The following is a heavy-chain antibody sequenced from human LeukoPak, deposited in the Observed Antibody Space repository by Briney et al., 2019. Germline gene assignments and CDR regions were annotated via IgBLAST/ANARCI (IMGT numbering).Heavy chain of an antibody. J-gene: IGHJ4*02. CDR3: AREEWELRATFDY. CDR2: IIPILGIA. CDR1: RGTFSSYT. D-gene: IGHD1-26*01. V-gene: IGHV1-69*04. Sequence: SVKVSCKASRGTFSSYTISWVRQAPGQGLEWMGRIIPILGIANYAQKFQGRVTITADKSTSTAYMELSSLRSEDTAVYYCAREEWELRATFDYWGQGTLVTVSS.